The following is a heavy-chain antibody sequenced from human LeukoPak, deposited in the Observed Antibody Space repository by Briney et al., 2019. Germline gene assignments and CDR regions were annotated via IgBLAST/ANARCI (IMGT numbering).Heavy chain of an antibody. V-gene: IGHV3-7*01. CDR2: IKQDGSEK. Sequence: GGSLRLSCVASGFTFSSYWMSWVRQAPGKGLEWVANIKQDGSEKYFVDSVKGRFTISRDNSNNSLYLQMNSLRAEDTAVYYCAKSRVSTSGSCDYWGQGTLVTVSS. CDR1: GFTFSSYW. J-gene: IGHJ4*02. D-gene: IGHD3-10*01. CDR3: AKSRVSTSGSCDY.